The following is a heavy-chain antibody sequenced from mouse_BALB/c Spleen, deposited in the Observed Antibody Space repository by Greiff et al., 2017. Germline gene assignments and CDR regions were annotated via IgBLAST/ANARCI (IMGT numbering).Heavy chain of an antibody. J-gene: IGHJ4*01. CDR2: ISDGGSYT. CDR1: GFTFSDYY. Sequence: DVHLVESGGGLVKPGGSLKLSCAASGFTFSDYYMYWVRQTPEKRLEWVATISDGGSYTYYPDSVKGRFTISRDNDKNNLYLQMSSLKSEDTAMYYDAGGLRRGAMDDWGQGTSVTVSS. CDR3: AGGLRRGAMDD. D-gene: IGHD3-3*01. V-gene: IGHV5-4*02.